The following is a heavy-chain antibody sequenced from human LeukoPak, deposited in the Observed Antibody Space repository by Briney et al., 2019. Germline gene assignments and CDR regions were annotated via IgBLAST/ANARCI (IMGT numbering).Heavy chain of an antibody. CDR3: ARVRSAAAGPLDY. Sequence: GGSLRLSCAASKFTFSSYGMHWVRQAPGKGLEWVAFIRYDGSNKYYADSVKGRFTISRDNSKNTLFLQMNRLRADDTAVYHCARVRSAAAGPLDYWGQGTLVTVSS. CDR1: KFTFSSYG. D-gene: IGHD6-13*01. V-gene: IGHV3-30*02. CDR2: IRYDGSNK. J-gene: IGHJ4*02.